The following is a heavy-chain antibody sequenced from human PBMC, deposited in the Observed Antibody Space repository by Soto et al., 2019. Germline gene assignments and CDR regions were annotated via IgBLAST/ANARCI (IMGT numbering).Heavy chain of an antibody. V-gene: IGHV1-24*01. CDR3: ATAKGLMGSKTAFDI. CDR2: LDPDNDET. CDR1: GYSLTELS. Sequence: ASVKVSCKVSGYSLTELSMHWVRQASGKGLEWMGGLDPDNDETIYAQKFQGRVTMTEDTSADTAYMELSSLRSEDTAVYYCATAKGLMGSKTAFDIWGQGIKVTVSS. D-gene: IGHD2-8*01. J-gene: IGHJ3*02.